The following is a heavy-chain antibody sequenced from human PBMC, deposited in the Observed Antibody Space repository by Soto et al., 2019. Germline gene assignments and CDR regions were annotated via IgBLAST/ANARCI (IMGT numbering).Heavy chain of an antibody. CDR1: GYPYTRYW. D-gene: IGHD2-15*01. CDR2: IDPSDSYT. Sequence: GECLRLYDKGSGYPYTRYWTSWVPQMQRRGLEWMGRIDPSDSYTNYSPSFQGHVTISADKSISTAYLQWSSLKASDTAMYYCARLPVVVVVASIYGMDGWGQGPTVTGS. V-gene: IGHV5-10-1*01. CDR3: ARLPVVVVVASIYGMDG. J-gene: IGHJ6*02.